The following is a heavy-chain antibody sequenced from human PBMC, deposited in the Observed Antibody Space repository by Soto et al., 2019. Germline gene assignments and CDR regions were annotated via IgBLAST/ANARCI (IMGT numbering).Heavy chain of an antibody. D-gene: IGHD3-9*01. CDR1: GGSISSGGYY. V-gene: IGHV4-31*03. CDR3: ARRVLRYFDWLLRNFDY. J-gene: IGHJ4*02. Sequence: QVQLQESGPGLVKPSQTLSLTCTVSGGSISSGGYYWSWIRQHPGKGLEWIGYIYYSGSTYYNPSLRCRVTISEDTSKHQFSLKLSSVTAADTAVYYCARRVLRYFDWLLRNFDYWGQGTLLTVSS. CDR2: IYYSGST.